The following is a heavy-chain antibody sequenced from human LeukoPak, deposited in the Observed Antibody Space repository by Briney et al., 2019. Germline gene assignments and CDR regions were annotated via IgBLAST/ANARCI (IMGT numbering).Heavy chain of an antibody. J-gene: IGHJ4*02. CDR1: GGTFSSYA. CDR3: ARDYYDSSGYYYAIDY. V-gene: IGHV1-69*04. D-gene: IGHD3-22*01. Sequence: EASVKVSCKASGGTFSSYAISWVRQAPGQGLEWMGRIIPILGIANYAQKFQGRVTITADKSTSTAYMELSSLRSEDTAVYYCARDYYDSSGYYYAIDYWGQGTLVTVSS. CDR2: IIPILGIA.